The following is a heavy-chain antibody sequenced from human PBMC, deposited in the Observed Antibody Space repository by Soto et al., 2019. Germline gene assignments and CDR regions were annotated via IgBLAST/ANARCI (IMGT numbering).Heavy chain of an antibody. CDR2: ISRTSSAI. Sequence: GGSLRLSCAASGFTLSSYSMNWVRQAPGKGLDWVSYISRTSSAIYYADSVKGRFTISRDNANNLLFLQMNSLRDEDTAVSYCARDGGYSGYDIDYWGQGTLVTVSS. CDR3: ARDGGYSGYDIDY. V-gene: IGHV3-48*02. CDR1: GFTLSSYS. J-gene: IGHJ4*02. D-gene: IGHD5-12*01.